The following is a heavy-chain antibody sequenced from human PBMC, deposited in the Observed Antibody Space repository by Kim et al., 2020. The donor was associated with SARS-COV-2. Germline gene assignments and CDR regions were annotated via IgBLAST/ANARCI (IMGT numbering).Heavy chain of an antibody. CDR3: ARDFGNIVVVVATQIYYYYGMDV. CDR1: GGTFSSYA. Sequence: SVKVSCKASGGTFSSYAISWVRQAPGQGLEWMGGIIPIFGTANYAQKFQGRVTITADESTSTAYMELSSLRSEDTAVYYCARDFGNIVVVVATQIYYYYGMDVWGQGTTVTVSS. J-gene: IGHJ6*02. CDR2: IIPIFGTA. D-gene: IGHD2-15*01. V-gene: IGHV1-69*13.